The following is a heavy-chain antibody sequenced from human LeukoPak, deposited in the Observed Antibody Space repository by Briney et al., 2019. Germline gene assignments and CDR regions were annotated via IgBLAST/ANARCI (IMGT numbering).Heavy chain of an antibody. CDR2: ISSSSSYT. V-gene: IGHV3-11*06. CDR3: ARAPATAHYFDY. J-gene: IGHJ4*02. Sequence: GGSLRLSCAASGFTFSDYYMSWIRRAPGKGLEWVSYISSSSSYTNYADSVEGRFTISRDNAKNSLYLQMNSLRAEDTAVYYCARAPATAHYFDYWGQGTLVTVSS. CDR1: GFTFSDYY.